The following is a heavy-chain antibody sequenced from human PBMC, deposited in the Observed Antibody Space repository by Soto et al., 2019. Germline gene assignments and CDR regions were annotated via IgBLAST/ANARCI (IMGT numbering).Heavy chain of an antibody. CDR3: AKNGDFDYYYMDV. V-gene: IGHV3-9*01. J-gene: IGHJ6*03. Sequence: GGSLRLSCAASGFTFDDYAMHWVRQAPGKGLEWVSGISWNSGSIGYADSVKGRFTISRDNAKNSLYLQMNSLRAEDTALYYCAKNGDFDYYYMDVWGKGTTVTVSS. CDR2: ISWNSGSI. CDR1: GFTFDDYA. D-gene: IGHD4-17*01.